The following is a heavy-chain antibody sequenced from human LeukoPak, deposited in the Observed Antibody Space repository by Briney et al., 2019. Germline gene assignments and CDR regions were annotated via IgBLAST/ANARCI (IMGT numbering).Heavy chain of an antibody. V-gene: IGHV4-4*07. CDR2: MYTSGST. D-gene: IGHD3-10*01. CDR3: ARDPSDGSGSYYNAYYFDY. CDR1: GGSISSYN. Sequence: PSETLSLTCTVSGGSISSYNRNWIRQPAGKGLEWIGRMYTSGSTNYNPSLKSRVTMSVDTSKNQFSLKLSSVTAADTAVYYCARDPSDGSGSYYNAYYFDYWGQGTLVTVSS. J-gene: IGHJ4*02.